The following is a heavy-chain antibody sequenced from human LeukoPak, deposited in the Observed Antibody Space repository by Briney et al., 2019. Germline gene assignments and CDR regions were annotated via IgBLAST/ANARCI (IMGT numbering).Heavy chain of an antibody. Sequence: PGGSLRLSCAASGFTFSQFWISWVRQAPGKGLEWVANINQDGSMNYYVDSVKGRFTISRDNAKNSLYLQMNSLRAEDTAVYYCALSSPVHNQGYWGQGILVTASS. CDR3: ALSSPVHNQGY. V-gene: IGHV3-7*01. CDR1: GFTFSQFW. CDR2: INQDGSMN. D-gene: IGHD1-14*01. J-gene: IGHJ4*02.